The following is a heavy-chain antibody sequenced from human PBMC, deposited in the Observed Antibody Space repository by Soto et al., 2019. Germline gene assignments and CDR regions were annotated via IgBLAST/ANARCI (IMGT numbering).Heavy chain of an antibody. CDR2: INASGGST. Sequence: QVQLVQSGAEVKKPGASVKVSCKASGYSFTSYYMHWVRQAPGQGLEWMGIINASGGSTRYAQKLQGSVTMSRDTSTSTVYMELSCLRSEDTAVYYCATGEEAAGNFPFDYWGQGTLVTLSS. D-gene: IGHD6-13*01. CDR1: GYSFTSYY. CDR3: ATGEEAAGNFPFDY. V-gene: IGHV1-46*03. J-gene: IGHJ4*02.